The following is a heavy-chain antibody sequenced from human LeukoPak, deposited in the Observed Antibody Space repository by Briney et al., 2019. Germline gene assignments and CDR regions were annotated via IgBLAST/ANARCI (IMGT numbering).Heavy chain of an antibody. CDR2: ISGSGRTM. Sequence: PGGSLRLSCAASGFTFSSYEMNWVRQAPGKGLEWVSYISGSGRTMSYADSVMGRFTISRDNAKNSLYLQMNSLRVEDTAVYHCARGGLYGYDVFDYWGQGTLVTVSS. J-gene: IGHJ4*02. D-gene: IGHD5-12*01. CDR1: GFTFSSYE. V-gene: IGHV3-48*03. CDR3: ARGGLYGYDVFDY.